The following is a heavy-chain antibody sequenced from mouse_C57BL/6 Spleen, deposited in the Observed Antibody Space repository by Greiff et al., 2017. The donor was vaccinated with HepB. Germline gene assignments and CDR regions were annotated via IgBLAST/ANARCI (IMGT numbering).Heavy chain of an antibody. D-gene: IGHD2-3*01. CDR1: GFSLTSYG. V-gene: IGHV2-6-1*01. J-gene: IGHJ4*01. Sequence: VKLMESGPGLVAPSQSLSITCTVSGFSLTSYGVHWVRQPPGKGLEWLVVIWSDGSTTYNSALKSRLSISKDNSKSQVFLKMNSLQTDDTAMYYCARQDDGYYAYAMDYWGQGTSVTVSS. CDR2: IWSDGST. CDR3: ARQDDGYYAYAMDY.